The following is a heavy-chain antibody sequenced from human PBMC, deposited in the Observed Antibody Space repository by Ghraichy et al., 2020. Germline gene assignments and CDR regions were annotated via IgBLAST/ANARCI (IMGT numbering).Heavy chain of an antibody. Sequence: GGSLRLSCSGSGFTFSRYSIHWVRQAPGKRLEYVSAITYNGGSTYYADSVKGRFTISRDNSKNTLYFQMSTLRPEDTAVYYCVKLLPIRAPEADAFDIWGQGTSVTVSS. CDR2: ITYNGGST. CDR1: GFTFSRYS. V-gene: IGHV3-64D*06. CDR3: VKLLPIRAPEADAFDI. D-gene: IGHD3-10*01. J-gene: IGHJ3*02.